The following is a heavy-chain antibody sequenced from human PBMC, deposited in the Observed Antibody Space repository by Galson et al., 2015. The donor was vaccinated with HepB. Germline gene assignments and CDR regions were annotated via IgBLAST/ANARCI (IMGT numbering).Heavy chain of an antibody. J-gene: IGHJ4*02. V-gene: IGHV3-23*01. Sequence: SLRLSCAASGFTFSSYAMTWVRQAPGKGLEWVSAISGSGGSTFYTDSLKGRFTISRDNSKNMLYLQVNSLRVEDTAVYYCAKGTYGSSWDFDFWGQGALVTVSS. CDR3: AKGTYGSSWDFDF. CDR1: GFTFSSYA. CDR2: ISGSGGST. D-gene: IGHD6-13*01.